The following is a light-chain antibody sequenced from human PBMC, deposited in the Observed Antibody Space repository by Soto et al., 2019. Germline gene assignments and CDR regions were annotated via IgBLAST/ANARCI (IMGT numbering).Light chain of an antibody. CDR2: GNS. J-gene: IGLJ2*01. Sequence: QLVLTQPPSVSGAPRQRVTISCTGSSSNIGAGYDVHWYQQLPGTAPKLLIYGNSNRPSGVPDRFSGSKSGTSASLAITGLQAEDEADYYCQSYDSSLSGSGVFGGGTKLTVL. CDR3: QSYDSSLSGSGV. CDR1: SSNIGAGYD. V-gene: IGLV1-40*01.